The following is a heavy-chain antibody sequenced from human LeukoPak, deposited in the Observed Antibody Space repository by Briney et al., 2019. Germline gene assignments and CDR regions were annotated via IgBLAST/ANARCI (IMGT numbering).Heavy chain of an antibody. J-gene: IGHJ6*02. D-gene: IGHD6-19*01. CDR3: ARSQYSSGSYYGMDV. Sequence: PSKTLSLTCAVSGGSISSSNWWSWVRQPPGKGLEWIGEIYHSGSTNYNPSLKSRVTISVDKSKNQFSLKLSSVTAADTAVYYCARSQYSSGSYYGMDVWGQGTTVTVSS. CDR1: GGSISSSNW. CDR2: IYHSGST. V-gene: IGHV4-4*02.